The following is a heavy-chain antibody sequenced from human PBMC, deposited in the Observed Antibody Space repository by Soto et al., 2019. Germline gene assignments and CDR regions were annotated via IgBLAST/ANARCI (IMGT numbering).Heavy chain of an antibody. CDR2: INHSGST. J-gene: IGHJ5*02. Sequence: SETLSLTCAVYGGSFSGYYWSWIRQPPGKGLEWIGEINHSGSTNYSPSLKSRVTISVDTSKNQFSLKLSSVTAADTAVYYCARSPRGYRLLFWFDPWGQGTLVTVSS. D-gene: IGHD5-18*01. CDR1: GGSFSGYY. V-gene: IGHV4-34*01. CDR3: ARSPRGYRLLFWFDP.